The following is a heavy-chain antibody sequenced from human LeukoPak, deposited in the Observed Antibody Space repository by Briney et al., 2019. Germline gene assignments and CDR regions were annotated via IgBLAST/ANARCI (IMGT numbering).Heavy chain of an antibody. V-gene: IGHV3-33*01. CDR2: IWYDGSSK. J-gene: IGHJ6*03. CDR3: ARDPGTIFGVVTPYYMDV. Sequence: GRSLRLSCAASGFTFSSYGMHWVRQAPGKGLEWVAVIWYDGSSKYYADSVKGRLTISRDNSKNTLYLQMNSLRAEDTAVYYCARDPGTIFGVVTPYYMDVWGKGTTVTVSS. D-gene: IGHD3-3*01. CDR1: GFTFSSYG.